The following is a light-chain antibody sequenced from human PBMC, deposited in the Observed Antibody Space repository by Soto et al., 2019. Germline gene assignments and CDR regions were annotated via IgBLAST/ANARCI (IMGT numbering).Light chain of an antibody. CDR2: RAS. Sequence: ILMTQSPATVSVSPGESATLSCRASQNIYYNVAWYQQRPGQAPRLLIYRASTRPPGVPARFSGSGSGTDFTLTISTLQPDDFTVYTCLQYHNLWAFGQGTKVEI. V-gene: IGKV3-15*01. CDR3: LQYHNLWA. J-gene: IGKJ1*01. CDR1: QNIYYN.